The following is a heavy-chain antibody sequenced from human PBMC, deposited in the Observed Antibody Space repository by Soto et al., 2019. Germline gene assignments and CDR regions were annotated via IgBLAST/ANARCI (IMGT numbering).Heavy chain of an antibody. Sequence: RASVKVSCKASGGTFSSYAISWVRQAPGQGLEWMGGIIPIFGTANYAQKFQGRVTITADKSTSTAYMELSSLRSEDTAVYYCARDESVPGPVWGQGTTVTVSS. CDR3: ARDESVPGPV. CDR2: IIPIFGTA. CDR1: GGTFSSYA. V-gene: IGHV1-69*06. J-gene: IGHJ6*02.